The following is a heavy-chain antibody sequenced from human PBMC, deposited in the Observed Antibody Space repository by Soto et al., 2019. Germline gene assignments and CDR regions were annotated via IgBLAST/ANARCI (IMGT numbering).Heavy chain of an antibody. V-gene: IGHV5-10-1*01. CDR3: ARHTIVLWLYAKRGDYGMDV. Sequence: PGESLKISCKGSGYSFTSYWISWVRQMPGKGLEWMGRIDPSDSYTNYSPSFQGHVTISADKSISTAYLQWSSLKASDTAMYYCARHTIVLWLYAKRGDYGMDVCGQETTVPVSS. CDR1: GYSFTSYW. J-gene: IGHJ6*02. D-gene: IGHD2-8*01. CDR2: IDPSDSYT.